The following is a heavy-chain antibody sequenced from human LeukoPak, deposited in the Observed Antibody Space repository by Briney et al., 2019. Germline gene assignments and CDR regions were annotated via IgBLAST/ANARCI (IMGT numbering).Heavy chain of an antibody. Sequence: SVKVSCEASVGNFNSYAVSWVRQAPGQGPEWMGAIIPILRSANYAQKFQGRVTITADESTRTVYMDLRSLRNEDTAVYFCARDRANIITPLKAFDIWGQGTMVTVSS. J-gene: IGHJ3*02. V-gene: IGHV1-69*10. CDR3: ARDRANIITPLKAFDI. D-gene: IGHD4-23*01. CDR2: IIPILRSA. CDR1: VGNFNSYA.